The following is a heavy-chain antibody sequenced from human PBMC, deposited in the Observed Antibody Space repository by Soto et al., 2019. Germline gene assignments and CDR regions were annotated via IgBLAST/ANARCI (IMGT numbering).Heavy chain of an antibody. D-gene: IGHD6-19*01. CDR1: GFTFSSYA. CDR3: ATGIPQQGIAVAGPRTPLDY. Sequence: GGSLRLSCAASGFTFSSYAMSWVRQAPGKGLEWVSAISGSGGSTYYADSVKGRFTISRDNSKNTLYLQMNSLRAEDTAVYYCATGIPQQGIAVAGPRTPLDYWGQGTLVTVSS. V-gene: IGHV3-23*01. CDR2: ISGSGGST. J-gene: IGHJ4*02.